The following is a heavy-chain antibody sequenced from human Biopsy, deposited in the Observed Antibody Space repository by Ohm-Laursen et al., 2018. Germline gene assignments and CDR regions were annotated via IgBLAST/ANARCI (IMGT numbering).Heavy chain of an antibody. Sequence: ASVKVSCKASSYTFTDYNIHWMRQAPGHGLEWLGYIHCKTGATNYAQKFQGTVTMTRDTSISTAYLALGSLRSADTAIYYCARDPLNGHKHFDYWGQGSLVTVSS. CDR2: IHCKTGAT. CDR3: ARDPLNGHKHFDY. D-gene: IGHD2-8*01. J-gene: IGHJ4*02. CDR1: SYTFTDYN. V-gene: IGHV1-2*02.